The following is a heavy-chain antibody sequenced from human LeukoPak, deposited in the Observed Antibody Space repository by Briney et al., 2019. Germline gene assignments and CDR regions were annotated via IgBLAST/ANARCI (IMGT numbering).Heavy chain of an antibody. D-gene: IGHD4-17*01. Sequence: SETLSLTCTVSGGSISSYYWSWIRQPPGKGLEWIGYIYYSGSTNYNPSLKSRVTMSVDTSKNHFSLKLTSVTAADTAVYYCARGNGEATREAFDIWGLGTMVTVSS. J-gene: IGHJ3*02. CDR2: IYYSGST. V-gene: IGHV4-59*12. CDR3: ARGNGEATREAFDI. CDR1: GGSISSYY.